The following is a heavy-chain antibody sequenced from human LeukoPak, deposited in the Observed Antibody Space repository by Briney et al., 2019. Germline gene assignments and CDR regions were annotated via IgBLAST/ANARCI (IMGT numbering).Heavy chain of an antibody. Sequence: GGSLRLSCAASGFTFSSYAMHWVRQAPGKGLEYVSAISTNGGSTYYANSVKGRFTISRDNSKNTLYLQMNSLSAEDTAVYYCAREQNTGNYVEAGFDYWGQGTLVTVSS. J-gene: IGHJ4*02. V-gene: IGHV3-64*01. D-gene: IGHD4-11*01. CDR1: GFTFSSYA. CDR2: ISTNGGST. CDR3: AREQNTGNYVEAGFDY.